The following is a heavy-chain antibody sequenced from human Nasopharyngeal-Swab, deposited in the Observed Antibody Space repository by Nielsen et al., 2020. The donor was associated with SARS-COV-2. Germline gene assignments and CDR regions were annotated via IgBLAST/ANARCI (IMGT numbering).Heavy chain of an antibody. D-gene: IGHD1-7*01. CDR3: ATAYNGNYYWDY. CDR1: GYSFSSYW. CDR2: MYPRDSDT. Sequence: KVSCKGSGYSFSSYWIGWVRQMPGKGLEWMGIMYPRDSDTRYSPSFKGQVTISADKSISTAYLQWSSLKASDTAMYYCATAYNGNYYWDYWGQGTLATVSS. V-gene: IGHV5-51*01. J-gene: IGHJ4*02.